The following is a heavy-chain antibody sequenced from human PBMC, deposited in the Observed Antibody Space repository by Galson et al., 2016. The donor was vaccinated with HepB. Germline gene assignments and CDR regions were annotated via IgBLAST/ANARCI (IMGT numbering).Heavy chain of an antibody. D-gene: IGHD6-13*01. CDR1: AGSISSGGYY. CDR2: IYYSGIT. V-gene: IGHV4-61*08. J-gene: IGHJ5*01. CDR3: ARGSSWSGHWFDS. Sequence: SETLSLTCTVSAGSISSGGYYWSWIRQHPGKGLEWIGYIYYSGITNYNPSLKSRVIISLDTSKTQFSLKLSSVTAADTAVYFCARGSSWSGHWFDSWGQGTLVTVSS.